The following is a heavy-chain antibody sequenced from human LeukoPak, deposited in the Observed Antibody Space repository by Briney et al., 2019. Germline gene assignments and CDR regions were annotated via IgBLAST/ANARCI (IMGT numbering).Heavy chain of an antibody. J-gene: IGHJ4*02. CDR3: ARAPLDY. Sequence: PSETLSLTCAVYGGSFSGYYWSWIRQPPGKGLEWIGEINHSGSTNYNPSLRSRVTISVDTSKNQFSLKLSSVTAADTAVYYCARAPLDYWGQGTLVTVSS. V-gene: IGHV4-34*01. CDR2: INHSGST. CDR1: GGSFSGYY.